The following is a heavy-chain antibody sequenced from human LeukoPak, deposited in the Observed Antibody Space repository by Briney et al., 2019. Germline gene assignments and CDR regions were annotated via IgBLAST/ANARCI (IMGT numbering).Heavy chain of an antibody. J-gene: IGHJ4*02. CDR2: IIPIFGTA. V-gene: IGHV1-69*01. Sequence: SVKVSCKASGGTFSSCAISWVRPAPGQGLEWMGGIIPIFGTANYAQKFQGRVTITADESTSTAYMELSSLRSEDTAVYYCARDRGYCSGGSCSARPFDYWGQGTLVTVSS. D-gene: IGHD2-15*01. CDR1: GGTFSSCA. CDR3: ARDRGYCSGGSCSARPFDY.